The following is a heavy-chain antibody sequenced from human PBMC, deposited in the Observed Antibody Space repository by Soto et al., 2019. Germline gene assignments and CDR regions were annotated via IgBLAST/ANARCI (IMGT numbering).Heavy chain of an antibody. CDR1: GYTFSSYD. J-gene: IGHJ6*03. CDR2: MNPNSGDT. Sequence: QVQLVQSGAEVKKPGASVKVSCKASGYTFSSYDINWVRQATGQGLEWMGWMNPNSGDTNYPQKFQGRVTMTRNTSIATSYMDVSSLRSEDTAVYYCARGIIFTTPLGPGVSPNYYSHIDVCGEVVSVTVSS. D-gene: IGHD3-10*01. CDR3: ARGIIFTTPLGPGVSPNYYSHIDV. V-gene: IGHV1-8*01.